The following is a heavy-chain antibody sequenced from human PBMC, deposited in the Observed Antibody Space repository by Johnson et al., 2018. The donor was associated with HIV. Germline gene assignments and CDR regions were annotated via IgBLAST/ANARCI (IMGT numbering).Heavy chain of an antibody. D-gene: IGHD3-10*01. CDR1: GFTFDDYG. V-gene: IGHV3-20*04. Sequence: VQLVESGGGVVQPGGSLRLSCAAFGFTFDDYGMSWVRQAPEKGLEWVSGINWNGGSTGYADSVKGRFTISRDNAKNSLYLQMNSLRAEDTALYYCAKDMVPWFGESPWAFDGFDIWGQGTMVIVSS. CDR2: INWNGGST. J-gene: IGHJ3*02. CDR3: AKDMVPWFGESPWAFDGFDI.